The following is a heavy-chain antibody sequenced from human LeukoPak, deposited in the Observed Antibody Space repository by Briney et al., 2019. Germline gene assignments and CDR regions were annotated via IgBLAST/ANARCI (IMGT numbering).Heavy chain of an antibody. J-gene: IGHJ4*02. D-gene: IGHD3-9*01. Sequence: GGSLRLSCAASGFTLSSYSMNWVRQAPGKGLEWISYIDSDTYGNTIYYPHTVKGRFTISRDNSKNTLYLQMNSLRAEDTAVYYCARGARYFDWDAPSDYWGQGTLVTVSS. CDR1: GFTLSSYS. V-gene: IGHV3-48*01. CDR2: IDSDTYGNTI. CDR3: ARGARYFDWDAPSDY.